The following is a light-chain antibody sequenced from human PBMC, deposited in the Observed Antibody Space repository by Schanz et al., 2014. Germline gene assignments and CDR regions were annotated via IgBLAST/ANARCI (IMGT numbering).Light chain of an antibody. CDR3: QQYGRSPNT. J-gene: IGKJ5*01. CDR2: GAS. V-gene: IGKV3-20*01. CDR1: QSVSSN. Sequence: EIVMTQSPATLSVSPGERATLSCRANQSVSSNLAWYQQKPGQAPRLLIYGASSRATGTPDRFSGSGSGTDFTLTISRLEPEDFAVYYCQQYGRSPNTFGQGTRLEIK.